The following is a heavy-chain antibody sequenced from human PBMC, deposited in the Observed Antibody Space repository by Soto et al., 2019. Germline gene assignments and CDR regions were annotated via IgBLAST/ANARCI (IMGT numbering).Heavy chain of an antibody. J-gene: IGHJ4*02. CDR2: INPNSGGT. CDR1: GYTFTGYY. CDR3: ARDFLLAYCGGDCLDY. Sequence: ASVKVSCKASGYTFTGYYMHWVRQAPGQGLEWMGWINPNSGGTNYAQKFQGRVTMTRDTSISTAYMELSRLRSDDTAVYYCARDFLLAYCGGDCLDYWGQGTLVTVSS. D-gene: IGHD2-21*01. V-gene: IGHV1-2*02.